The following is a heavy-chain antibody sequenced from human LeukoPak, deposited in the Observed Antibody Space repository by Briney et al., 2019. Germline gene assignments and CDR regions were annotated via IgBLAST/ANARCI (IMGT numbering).Heavy chain of an antibody. CDR3: AKDNRDYYIDY. J-gene: IGHJ4*02. CDR1: GFTFNNFG. D-gene: IGHD3-10*01. CDR2: IQYNGNNK. Sequence: SGGSLRLSCAASGFTFNNFGMHWVRQAPGKGLEWVTFIQYNGNNKYNADSVKGRFTISRDNSKNTLYLQMNSLRAEDTAVYYCAKDNRDYYIDYWGQGTLVTVSS. V-gene: IGHV3-30*02.